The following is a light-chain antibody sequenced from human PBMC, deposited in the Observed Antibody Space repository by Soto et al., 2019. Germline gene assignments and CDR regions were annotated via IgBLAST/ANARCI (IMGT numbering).Light chain of an antibody. V-gene: IGKV1-5*03. CDR2: KTS. CDR1: QNVSNW. Sequence: DVEMTQSPSTLPTSIGDRVTIYCRASQNVSNWLDWYEQKPGKAPKLLIYKTSRRESGVASRFSASGSGTDFSLTINSLQSDDFANYFCQQYRKESTFGQGTKLEIK. CDR3: QQYRKEST. J-gene: IGKJ2*01.